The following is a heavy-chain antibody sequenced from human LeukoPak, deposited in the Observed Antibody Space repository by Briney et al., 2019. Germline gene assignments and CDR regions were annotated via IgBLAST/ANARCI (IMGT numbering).Heavy chain of an antibody. J-gene: IGHJ4*02. CDR1: GGSISSGGYY. V-gene: IGHV4-31*03. D-gene: IGHD1-26*01. CDR2: IYYSGST. CDR3: AREETVGANRGTYFDY. Sequence: PSETLSLTCTVSGGSISSGGYYWSWIRQHPGKGLEWIGYIYYSGSTYYNPSLKSRVTISVDTSKNQFSLKLSSVTAADTAVYYCAREETVGANRGTYFDYWGQGTLVTVSS.